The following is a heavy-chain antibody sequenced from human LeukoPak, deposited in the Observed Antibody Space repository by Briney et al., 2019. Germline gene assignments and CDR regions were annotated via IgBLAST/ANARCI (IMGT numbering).Heavy chain of an antibody. CDR1: GFTFSSCA. D-gene: IGHD6-13*01. V-gene: IGHV3-23*01. Sequence: GGSLRLSCAASGFTFSSCAMSWVRQAPGKGLEWVSAISGSGGSTYYADSVKGRFTISRDNSKNTLYLQVNSLRAEDTAVYYCARGIRRYDAFDIWGQGTMVTVSS. J-gene: IGHJ3*02. CDR2: ISGSGGST. CDR3: ARGIRRYDAFDI.